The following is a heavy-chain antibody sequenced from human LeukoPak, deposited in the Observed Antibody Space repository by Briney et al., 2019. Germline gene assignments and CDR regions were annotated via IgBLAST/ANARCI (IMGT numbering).Heavy chain of an antibody. J-gene: IGHJ4*02. CDR1: GLTFSSYW. Sequence: PGGSLRLSCAASGLTFSSYWMSWVRQAPGKGLEWVANIKQDGSEKYYVDSVKGRFTISRDNAKNTLYLQMNGLRAEDTAVYYCTRAYDSGTYSSFDYWGQGTLVTVTS. CDR2: IKQDGSEK. V-gene: IGHV3-7*01. D-gene: IGHD3-10*01. CDR3: TRAYDSGTYSSFDY.